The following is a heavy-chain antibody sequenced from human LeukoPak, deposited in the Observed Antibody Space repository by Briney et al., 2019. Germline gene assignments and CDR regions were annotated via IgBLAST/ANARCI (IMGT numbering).Heavy chain of an antibody. CDR2: IYYSGST. D-gene: IGHD3-9*01. J-gene: IGHJ6*03. CDR1: GDSITSGSYS. CDR3: ARRTGYDILTGAYMDV. Sequence: SETLSLTCAVSGDSITSGSYSWNWIRQPPGKGLEWIGYIYYSGSTNYNPSLKSRVTISVDTSKNQFSLKLNSVTAADTAVYYCARRTGYDILTGAYMDVWGKGTTVTVSS. V-gene: IGHV4-61*01.